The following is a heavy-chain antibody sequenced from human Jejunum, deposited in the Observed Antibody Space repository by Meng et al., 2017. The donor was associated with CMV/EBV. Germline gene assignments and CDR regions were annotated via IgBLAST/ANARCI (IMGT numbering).Heavy chain of an antibody. CDR1: GFSLTTTGMG. CDR2: ILWDDDR. V-gene: IGHV2-5*02. CDR3: ARGGPVFDF. J-gene: IGHJ4*02. Sequence: ITLKESGPTLVKPTQTLTLTCSFSGFSLTTTGMGVGWIRQPPGKALEWLALILWDDDRLYNPSLKTRVTITKDMSTNQVVLTMTNIDPADTGTYYCARGGPVFDFWGQGALVTVSS.